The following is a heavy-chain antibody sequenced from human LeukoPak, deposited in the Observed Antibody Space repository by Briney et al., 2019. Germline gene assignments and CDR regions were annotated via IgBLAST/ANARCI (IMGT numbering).Heavy chain of an antibody. Sequence: SVKVSCKASGGTFSSYAISWVRQAPGQGLEWMGRIIPILGIANYAQKFQGRVTITADKSTSTAYMELSSLRSEDTAVYYCARDKTLTIFGVVISGAFDIWGQGTMVTVSS. CDR1: GGTFSSYA. CDR3: ARDKTLTIFGVVISGAFDI. V-gene: IGHV1-69*04. D-gene: IGHD3-3*01. CDR2: IIPILGIA. J-gene: IGHJ3*02.